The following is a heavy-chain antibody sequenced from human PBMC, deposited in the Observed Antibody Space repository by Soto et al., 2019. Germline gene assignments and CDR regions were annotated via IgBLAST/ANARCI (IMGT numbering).Heavy chain of an antibody. J-gene: IGHJ4*02. V-gene: IGHV3-23*01. D-gene: IGHD2-15*01. Sequence: DGQLLESGGGLGQSGGSLRLSCVGSGFTFSNYAMSWVRQAPGKGLEWVSGISESGGSTHYADSVRGRFAISRDNSKNTVYLQMMSLGAEDTAVYDGAKDLVAAGASGGQGTLVTVSS. CDR3: AKDLVAAGAS. CDR1: GFTFSNYA. CDR2: ISESGGST.